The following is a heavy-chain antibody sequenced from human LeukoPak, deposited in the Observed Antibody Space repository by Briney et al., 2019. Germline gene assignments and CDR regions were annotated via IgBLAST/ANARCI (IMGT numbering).Heavy chain of an antibody. J-gene: IGHJ4*02. Sequence: GGSLRLSCAASGFTFSSYTMNWVRQAPGKGLEWISVIYSSGSTDYADSVKDRFTISRDNSKNTLYLQMNNLRTEDTAVYYCASSNGIAASGLAGVWGQGTLVTVSS. CDR2: IYSSGST. CDR3: ASSNGIAASGLAGV. D-gene: IGHD6-13*01. V-gene: IGHV3-66*01. CDR1: GFTFSSYT.